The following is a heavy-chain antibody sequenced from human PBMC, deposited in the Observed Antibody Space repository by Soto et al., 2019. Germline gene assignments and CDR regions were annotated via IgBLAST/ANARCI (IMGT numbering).Heavy chain of an antibody. J-gene: IGHJ4*02. V-gene: IGHV3-74*03. D-gene: IGHD6-13*01. Sequence: GGSLRLSCAASGLTFRSYWMHWVRQAPGKGLVWVSRINTDGSVAMYVDSVKGRFTISRDNAKNTLYLHMNSLRAEDTAVYYGVRDMQLWRLDSWGKGTLVTVAS. CDR1: GLTFRSYW. CDR2: INTDGSVA. CDR3: VRDMQLWRLDS.